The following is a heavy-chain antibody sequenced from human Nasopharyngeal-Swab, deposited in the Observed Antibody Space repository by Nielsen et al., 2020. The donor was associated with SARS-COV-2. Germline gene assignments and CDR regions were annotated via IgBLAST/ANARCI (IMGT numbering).Heavy chain of an antibody. CDR2: IYYTGTT. Sequence: SETLSLTCAVYGGSFSDYYWTWIRQSPGKGLEWIGYIYYTGTTNYNPSLKSRVTMSVDTSKNQFSLKLTSVTAADAAVYYCARDTAYIPSGFDPWGQGTLVTVSS. CDR3: ARDTAYIPSGFDP. D-gene: IGHD2-2*02. CDR1: GGSFSDYY. V-gene: IGHV4-59*12. J-gene: IGHJ5*02.